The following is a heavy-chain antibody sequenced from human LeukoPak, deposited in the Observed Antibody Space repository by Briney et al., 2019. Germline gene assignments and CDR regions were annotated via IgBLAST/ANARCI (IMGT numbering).Heavy chain of an antibody. J-gene: IGHJ2*01. D-gene: IGHD3-3*01. V-gene: IGHV4-34*01. CDR3: ARQKRVTIFGVVITKPYWYFDL. Sequence: SETLSLTCAVYGGSFSGYYWSWIRQPPGKGLEWIGEINHSGSTNYNPSLKSRVTISVDTSKNQFSLKLSSVTAADTAVYYCARQKRVTIFGVVITKPYWYFDLWGRGTLVTVSS. CDR1: GGSFSGYY. CDR2: INHSGST.